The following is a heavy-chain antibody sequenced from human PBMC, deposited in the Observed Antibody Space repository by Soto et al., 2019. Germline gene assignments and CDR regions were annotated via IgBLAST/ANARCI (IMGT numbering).Heavy chain of an antibody. V-gene: IGHV6-1*01. CDR1: GDSVSSNSAA. J-gene: IGHJ5*02. CDR3: ARGREWELLLKHRHGSDL. CDR2: TYYRSQWYN. D-gene: IGHD1-26*01. Sequence: PSQTLSLTCAISGDSVSSNSAAWNWIRQSPSRGLEWLGRTYYRSQWYNDYAPSVKSRITVNPDTSKNHFSLQLNSVTPEDTAVYYCARGREWELLLKHRHGSDLWGQGALVTVSS.